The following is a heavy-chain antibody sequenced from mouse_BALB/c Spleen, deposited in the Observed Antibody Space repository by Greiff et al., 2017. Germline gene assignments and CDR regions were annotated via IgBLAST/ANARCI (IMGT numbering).Heavy chain of an antibody. V-gene: IGHV1-69*02. CDR1: GYTFTSYW. CDR2: IYPSDSYT. CDR3: TRGGWVY. J-gene: IGHJ2*01. Sequence: VQLQQPGAELVRPGASVKLSCKASGYTFTSYWINWVKQRPGQGLEWIGNIYPSDSYTNYNQKFKDKATLTVDKSSSTAYMQLSSPTSEDSAVYYCTRGGWVYWGQGTTLTVSS. D-gene: IGHD2-3*01.